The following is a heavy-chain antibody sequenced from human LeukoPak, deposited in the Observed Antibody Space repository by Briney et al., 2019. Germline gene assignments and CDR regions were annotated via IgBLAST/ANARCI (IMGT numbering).Heavy chain of an antibody. V-gene: IGHV4-59*01. CDR3: ARGGDYLFDY. J-gene: IGHJ4*02. CDR2: IYYSGTT. CDR1: GGSISSYY. D-gene: IGHD4-17*01. Sequence: PSETLSLTCTVSGGSISSYYWSWIRQPPGKGLECIGYIYYSGTTNYNPSLKSRVTISVDTSKNQFSLKLRSVIAADTAVYYCARGGDYLFDYWGQGTLVTVSS.